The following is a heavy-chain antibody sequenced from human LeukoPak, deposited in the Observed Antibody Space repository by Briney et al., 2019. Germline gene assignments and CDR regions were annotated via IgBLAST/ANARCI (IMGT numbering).Heavy chain of an antibody. D-gene: IGHD5-24*01. CDR2: ISSSSSYI. CDR1: GFTFTSYG. Sequence: PGGSLRLSCAASGFTFTSYGMTWVRQAPGKGLEWVSSISSSSSYIYYSDSVKGRFTISRDNAKNSLYLQMNSLRAEDTAVYYCARDRMATIGLGAFDIWGQGTMVTVSS. V-gene: IGHV3-21*01. J-gene: IGHJ3*02. CDR3: ARDRMATIGLGAFDI.